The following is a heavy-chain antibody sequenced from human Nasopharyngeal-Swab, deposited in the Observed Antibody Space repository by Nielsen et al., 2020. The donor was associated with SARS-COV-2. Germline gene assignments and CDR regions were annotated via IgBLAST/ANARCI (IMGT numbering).Heavy chain of an antibody. CDR2: IYYSGST. CDR1: GGSISSSSYY. J-gene: IGHJ5*02. V-gene: IGHV4-39*01. Sequence: SETLSLTCTVSGGSISSSSYYWGWLRQPPGKGLEWIGSIYYSGSTYYSPSLKSRVTISVDTSKNQFSLKLSSVTAADTAVYYCASNYYDSSGYYFWFDPWGQGTLVTVSS. D-gene: IGHD3-22*01. CDR3: ASNYYDSSGYYFWFDP.